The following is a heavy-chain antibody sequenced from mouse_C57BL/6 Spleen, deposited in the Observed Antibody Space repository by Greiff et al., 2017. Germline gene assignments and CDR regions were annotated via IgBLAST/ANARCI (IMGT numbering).Heavy chain of an antibody. CDR2: ISSGSSTI. J-gene: IGHJ3*01. D-gene: IGHD1-1*01. Sequence: EVMLVESGGGLVKPGGSLKLSCAASGFTFSDYGMHWVRQAPEKGLEWVAYISSGSSTIYYADTVKGRFTISRDNAKNTLFLQMTSLRSEDTAMYYCARPTYGSSPWFAYWGQGTLVTVSA. CDR1: GFTFSDYG. V-gene: IGHV5-17*01. CDR3: ARPTYGSSPWFAY.